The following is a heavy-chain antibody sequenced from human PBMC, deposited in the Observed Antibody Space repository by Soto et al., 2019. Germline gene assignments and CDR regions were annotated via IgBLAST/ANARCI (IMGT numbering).Heavy chain of an antibody. CDR3: AKPYGSGTYYPFDY. D-gene: IGHD3-10*01. CDR2: INPNSGGT. Sequence: ASVKVSCKASGYTCTDYYMYWVRQAPGQGLEWMGWINPNSGGTNYAQKFQGRVTMTRDTSISTAYMELSRLRSDDTAVYYCAKPYGSGTYYPFDYWGQGTPVTAPQ. CDR1: GYTCTDYY. J-gene: IGHJ4*02. V-gene: IGHV1-2*02.